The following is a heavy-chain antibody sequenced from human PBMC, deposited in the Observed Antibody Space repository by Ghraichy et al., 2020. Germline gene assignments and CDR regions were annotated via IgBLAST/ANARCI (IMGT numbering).Heavy chain of an antibody. J-gene: IGHJ4*02. V-gene: IGHV3-53*01. CDR1: GFTVSSNY. CDR3: ARGTRENYFDY. CDR2: IYSGGST. Sequence: GGSLRLSCAASGFTVSSNYMSWVRQAPGKGLEWVSVIYSGGSTYYADSVKGRFTISRDNSKNTLYLQMNSLRAEDTAVYSCARGTRENYFDYWGQGTLVTVSS. D-gene: IGHD1-26*01.